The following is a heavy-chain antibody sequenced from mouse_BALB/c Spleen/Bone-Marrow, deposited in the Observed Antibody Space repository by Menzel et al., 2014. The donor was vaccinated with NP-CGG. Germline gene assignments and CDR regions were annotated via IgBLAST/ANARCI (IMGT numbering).Heavy chain of an antibody. CDR2: IHYSGYT. J-gene: IGHJ2*01. D-gene: IGHD1-1*01. CDR3: ARGGYYGTSHFDY. CDR1: GYSITSGYN. V-gene: IGHV3-1*02. Sequence: VQLQQPGPDLVKPSQSLSLTCTVTGYSITSGYNWHWIRQFPGNKLEWMGYIHYSGYTNYNPSLTSRISITRDTSKNQFFLQLNSVTTEDTATYYCARGGYYGTSHFDYWCQGTTLTVSS.